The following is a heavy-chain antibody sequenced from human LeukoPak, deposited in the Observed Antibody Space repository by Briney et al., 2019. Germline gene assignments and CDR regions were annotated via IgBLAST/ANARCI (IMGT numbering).Heavy chain of an antibody. J-gene: IGHJ3*02. CDR1: GGSISSYY. V-gene: IGHV4-59*12. D-gene: IGHD6-13*01. Sequence: PSETLSLTCTVSGGSISSYYWSWIRQPPGKGLKWIGYIYYSGSTNYNPSLKSRVTISVDTSKNQFSLKLSSVTAADTAVYYCARDRSSSWFFDAFDIWGQGTMVTVSS. CDR2: IYYSGST. CDR3: ARDRSSSWFFDAFDI.